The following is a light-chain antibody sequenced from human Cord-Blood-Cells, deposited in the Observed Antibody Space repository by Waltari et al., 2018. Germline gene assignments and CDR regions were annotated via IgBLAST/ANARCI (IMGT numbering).Light chain of an antibody. CDR1: PGINSY. V-gene: IGKV1-8*01. Sequence: AIRMTQSPSSFSASTGDRVTITCRASPGINSYLAWYQQKPGKAPKLLIYAASTLQSGVPSRFSGSGSGTDFTLTISCLQSEDFATYYCQQYYSDPRTLDPGTKVDIK. CDR3: QQYYSDPRT. J-gene: IGKJ3*01. CDR2: AAS.